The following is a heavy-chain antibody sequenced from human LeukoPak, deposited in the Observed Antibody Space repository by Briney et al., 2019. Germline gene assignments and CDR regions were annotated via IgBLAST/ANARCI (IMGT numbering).Heavy chain of an antibody. CDR1: VGTFSSYA. D-gene: IGHD5-18*01. CDR3: AREDTGSYGFY. V-gene: IGHV1-69*04. CDR2: IIPILGIA. J-gene: IGHJ4*02. Sequence: SVKVSCKASVGTFSSYAISLVRQAPGQGLEWMGRIIPILGIANYAQKFQGRVTITADKSTSTAYMELSSLRSEDTAVYYCAREDTGSYGFYWGQGTLVTVSS.